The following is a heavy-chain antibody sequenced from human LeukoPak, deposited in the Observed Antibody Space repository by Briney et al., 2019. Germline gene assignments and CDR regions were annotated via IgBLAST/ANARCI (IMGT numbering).Heavy chain of an antibody. D-gene: IGHD4-17*01. J-gene: IGHJ5*02. CDR3: ARGLARDYGDYGYWFDP. CDR2: INHSGST. V-gene: IGHV4-34*01. CDR1: GGSFSGYY. Sequence: SETLPLTCAVYGGSFSGYYWSWIRQPPGKGLEWIGEINHSGSTNYNPSLKSRVTISVDTSKNQFSLKLSSVTAADTAVYYCARGLARDYGDYGYWFDPWGQGTLVTVSS.